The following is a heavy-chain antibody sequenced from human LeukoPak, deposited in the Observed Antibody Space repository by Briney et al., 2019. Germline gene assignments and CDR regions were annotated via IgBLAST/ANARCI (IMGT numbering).Heavy chain of an antibody. Sequence: ASVKVSCKASGYTFTSYDINWVRQATGQGLEWMRWMNPNSGNTGYAQKLQGRVTMTTDTSTSTAYMELRSLRSDDTAVYYCARDGTYSSSWYGIDYWGQGTLVTVSS. D-gene: IGHD6-13*01. CDR2: MNPNSGNT. CDR3: ARDGTYSSSWYGIDY. V-gene: IGHV1-8*01. CDR1: GYTFTSYD. J-gene: IGHJ4*02.